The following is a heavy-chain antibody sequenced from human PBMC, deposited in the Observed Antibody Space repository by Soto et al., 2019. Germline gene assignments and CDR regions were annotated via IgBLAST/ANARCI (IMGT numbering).Heavy chain of an antibody. CDR2: IHHSGGT. J-gene: IGHJ4*02. V-gene: IGHV4-4*02. CDR3: ARAPDVSGLNFDY. D-gene: IGHD6-19*01. Sequence: QVQLQESGPGLVRPSGTLSLTCAVSGASISSSHWWTWVRQSPGKGLEWVGEIHHSGGTNYNPSLSSRVRRSVDHSNNQVSLTLKSVTAADAAVYYCARAPDVSGLNFDYWGQGPLVTVSS. CDR1: GASISSSHW.